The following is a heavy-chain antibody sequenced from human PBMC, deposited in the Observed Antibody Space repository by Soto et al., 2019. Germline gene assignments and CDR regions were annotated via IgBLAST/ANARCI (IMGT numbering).Heavy chain of an antibody. V-gene: IGHV3-23*01. CDR2: ISGSGGST. CDR1: GFTFSSYA. J-gene: IGHJ4*02. D-gene: IGHD5-18*01. Sequence: GGSLRLSCAASGFTFSSYAMSWVRQAPGKGLEWVSAISGSGGSTYYADSVKGRFTISRDNSKNTLYLQMNSLRAEDTAVYYRAKRSTGYSYGYADYWGQGTLVTV. CDR3: AKRSTGYSYGYADY.